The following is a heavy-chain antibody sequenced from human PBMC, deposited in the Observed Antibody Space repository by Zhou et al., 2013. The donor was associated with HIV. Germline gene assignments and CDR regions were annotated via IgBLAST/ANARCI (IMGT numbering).Heavy chain of an antibody. CDR2: IYYSGST. CDR1: GGSISSHY. J-gene: IGHJ3*02. Sequence: VQLQESGPGLVKPSETLSLTCTVSGGSISSHYWNWIRQPPGKGLEWIGYIYYSGSTDYNPSLKSRVTISLDTSKNQFSLKLRSVTAADTAVYYCARDGEKSGSYLDAFDIWGQGTMVTVSS. V-gene: IGHV4-59*11. D-gene: IGHD1-26*01. CDR3: ARDGEKSGSYLDAFDI.